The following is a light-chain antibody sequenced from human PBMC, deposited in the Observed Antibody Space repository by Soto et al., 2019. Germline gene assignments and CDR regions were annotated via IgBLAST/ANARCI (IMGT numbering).Light chain of an antibody. J-gene: IGLJ1*01. Sequence: QSALTQPPSASGSPGQSVTISCTGTSSDVGGYNWVSWHQQHPGKAPKLIIYEVTKRPSGVPDRFSGSKSGNTASLTVSGLQPEDEADYYCVSYAGSHSVFGTGTKLTVL. CDR2: EVT. CDR1: SSDVGGYNW. CDR3: VSYAGSHSV. V-gene: IGLV2-8*01.